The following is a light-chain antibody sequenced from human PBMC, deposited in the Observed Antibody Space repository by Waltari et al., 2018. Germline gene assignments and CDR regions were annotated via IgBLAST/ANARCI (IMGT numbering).Light chain of an antibody. CDR1: QSVNRW. J-gene: IGKJ1*01. CDR3: QQYEAFPVT. V-gene: IGKV1-5*03. CDR2: KAS. Sequence: DIQMTQSPSTLSASVGDRVTITCRASQSVNRWLACYQQKPGKAPKLLISKASALQNGVAPRFSGGGSGTEFTLTISNLQPDDSSTYYCQQYEAFPVTFGHGTKVEIK.